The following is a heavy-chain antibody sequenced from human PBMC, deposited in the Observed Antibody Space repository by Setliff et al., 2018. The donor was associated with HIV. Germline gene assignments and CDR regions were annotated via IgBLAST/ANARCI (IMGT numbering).Heavy chain of an antibody. CDR3: ARHQSGYNFSPFDN. J-gene: IGHJ4*02. CDR1: SGPFSSRHY. D-gene: IGHD5-12*01. V-gene: IGHV4-39*01. Sequence: KTSETLSLTCTVSSGPFSSRHYWGWIRQSPGKGLEWIGSVSYSGTTYYNPSLRSRVTLSVDTSKNQFSLILSSVTAADTATYYCARHQSGYNFSPFDNWGLGSLVTVSS. CDR2: VSYSGTT.